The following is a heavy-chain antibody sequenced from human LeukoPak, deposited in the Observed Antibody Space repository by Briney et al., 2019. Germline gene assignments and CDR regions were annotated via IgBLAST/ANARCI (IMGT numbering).Heavy chain of an antibody. Sequence: PGGSLILSCAASGFTFSGSAIHWVRQSSGKGLEWVGQIDKKDKGYATATAYAASVKGRFTISRDDSINTAYLQMKSLKTEDTALYYCTRDSGTYNWFDPWGQEPWSPSPQ. CDR3: TRDSGTYNWFDP. V-gene: IGHV3-73*01. CDR2: IDKKDKGYATAT. D-gene: IGHD1-26*01. CDR1: GFTFSGSA. J-gene: IGHJ5*02.